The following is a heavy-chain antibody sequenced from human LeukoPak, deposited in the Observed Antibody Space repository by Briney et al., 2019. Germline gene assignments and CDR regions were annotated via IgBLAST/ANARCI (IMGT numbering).Heavy chain of an antibody. J-gene: IGHJ6*03. CDR3: ARTYYDFWSPPNYYMDV. Sequence: SETLSLTCTVSGGSISSYYWSWIRQPPGKGLEWIGYIYYSGSTNYNPSLKSRATISVDTSKNQFSLKLSSVTAADTAVYYCARTYYDFWSPPNYYMDVWGKGTTVTVSS. V-gene: IGHV4-59*08. D-gene: IGHD3-3*01. CDR2: IYYSGST. CDR1: GGSISSYY.